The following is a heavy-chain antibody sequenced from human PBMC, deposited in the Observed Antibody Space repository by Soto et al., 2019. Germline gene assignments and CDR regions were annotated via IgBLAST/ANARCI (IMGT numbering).Heavy chain of an antibody. Sequence: EVKLVESGGGLVQPGGSLRLSCAASGFSFSDYYMDWVRQVPGKGLEWVGRSRNKANSYNPEYAPSVKDRFSISRDNSKDSMYLQMNSLKTEDTAVYYCARYTGGSYDHWGQGALVTVSS. J-gene: IGHJ5*02. V-gene: IGHV3-72*01. CDR3: ARYTGGSYDH. D-gene: IGHD1-26*01. CDR2: SRNKANSYNP. CDR1: GFSFSDYY.